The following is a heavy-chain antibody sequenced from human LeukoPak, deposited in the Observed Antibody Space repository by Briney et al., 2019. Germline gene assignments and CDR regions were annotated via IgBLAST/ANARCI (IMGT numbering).Heavy chain of an antibody. Sequence: PGGSLRLPCAASGFTVSSNYMSWVRQAPGKGLEWVSVIYSGGSTYYADSVKGRFTISRDNSKNTLYLQMNSLRAEDTAVYYCARDIPYDSSGYGLGYWGQGTLVTVSS. CDR3: ARDIPYDSSGYGLGY. CDR2: IYSGGST. D-gene: IGHD3-22*01. V-gene: IGHV3-66*02. CDR1: GFTVSSNY. J-gene: IGHJ4*02.